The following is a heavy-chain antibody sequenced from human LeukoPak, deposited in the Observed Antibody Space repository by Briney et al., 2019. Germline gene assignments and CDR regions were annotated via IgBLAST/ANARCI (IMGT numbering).Heavy chain of an antibody. D-gene: IGHD6-19*01. J-gene: IGHJ4*02. CDR3: ARELSSGWYGDY. V-gene: IGHV4-34*01. Sequence: SETLSLTCAVYGGSFSGYYWSWIRQPPGKGLEWIGEINHSGSTNYNPSLKSRVTISVDTSKNQFSLKLSSVTAADTAVYYCARELSSGWYGDYWGQGTLVTVSS. CDR2: INHSGST. CDR1: GGSFSGYY.